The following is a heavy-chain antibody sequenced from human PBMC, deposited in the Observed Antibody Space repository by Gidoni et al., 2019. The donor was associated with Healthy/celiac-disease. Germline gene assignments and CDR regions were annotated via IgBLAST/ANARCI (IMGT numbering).Heavy chain of an antibody. CDR3: AKDVRHIVVVTAIPGAFDI. D-gene: IGHD2-21*02. J-gene: IGHJ3*02. V-gene: IGHV3-23*01. CDR2: ISGSGGST. CDR1: AFTFSSYA. Sequence: EVQLLESGGGLVQPGGSLRLSCAASAFTFSSYAMSGVRRAPGKGLEWVSAISGSGGSTYYGDSVKGRFTISRDNSKNTLYLQMNSLRAEDTAVYYCAKDVRHIVVVTAIPGAFDIWGQGTMVTVSS.